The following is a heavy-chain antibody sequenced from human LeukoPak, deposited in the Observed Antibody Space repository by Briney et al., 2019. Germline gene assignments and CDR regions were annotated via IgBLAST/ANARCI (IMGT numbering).Heavy chain of an antibody. Sequence: GGSLRLSCAASGFTFSSYAMSWVRQAPGKGLEWVSGISVSGGTTYYADSVKGRFTISRDNSKNTLYLQMNSLRAEDTAVYYCARDGATAAEYFQHWGQGTLVTVSS. CDR3: ARDGATAAEYFQH. V-gene: IGHV3-23*01. CDR2: ISVSGGTT. CDR1: GFTFSSYA. D-gene: IGHD5-12*01. J-gene: IGHJ1*01.